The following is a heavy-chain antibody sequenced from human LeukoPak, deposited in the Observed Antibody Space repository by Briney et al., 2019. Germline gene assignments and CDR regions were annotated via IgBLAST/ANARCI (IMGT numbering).Heavy chain of an antibody. J-gene: IGHJ4*02. CDR2: MSAYNGNT. CDR1: GYTFTSYG. D-gene: IGHD4-17*01. V-gene: IGHV1-18*01. CDR3: ARAHGDYPAETFDY. Sequence: VASVKVSCKASGYTFTSYGISWVRQAPGQGLEWMGWMSAYNGNTNYAQKLQGRVTMTTDTSTSTAYMELRSLRSDDPAVYYCARAHGDYPAETFDYWGQGTLVTVSS.